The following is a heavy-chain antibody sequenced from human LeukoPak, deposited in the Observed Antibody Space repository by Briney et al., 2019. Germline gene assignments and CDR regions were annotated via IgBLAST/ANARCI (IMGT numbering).Heavy chain of an antibody. Sequence: GGSLILFCAAAGFTISSYWKHWVRQAPGKGLVWVSRINSDGSSTSYADSVKGRFTISRDNAKNTLYLQMNSLRAEDTAVYYCARLGSWYRRDDYWGQGTLVTVSS. D-gene: IGHD6-13*01. J-gene: IGHJ4*02. CDR3: ARLGSWYRRDDY. V-gene: IGHV3-74*01. CDR2: INSDGSST. CDR1: GFTISSYW.